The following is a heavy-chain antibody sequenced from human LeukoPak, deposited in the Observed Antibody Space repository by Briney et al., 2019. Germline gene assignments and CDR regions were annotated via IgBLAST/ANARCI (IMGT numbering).Heavy chain of an antibody. CDR3: ARAPSVTAPRDSDIVIIPAALDY. D-gene: IGHD2-2*01. CDR2: IIPIFGTT. V-gene: IGHV1-69*13. J-gene: IGHJ4*02. CDR1: GDTFIDFS. Sequence: SVKLSCKATGDTFIDFSISWVRQAPGQGLEWVGGIIPIFGTTNYVQKFRGKVTITADDSTRTVYLEVSSLRSDDTAVYYCARAPSVTAPRDSDIVIIPAALDYWGQGTLVTVSS.